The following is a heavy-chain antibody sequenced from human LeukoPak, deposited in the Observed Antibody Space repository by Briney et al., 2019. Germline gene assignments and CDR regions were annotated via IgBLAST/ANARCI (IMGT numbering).Heavy chain of an antibody. V-gene: IGHV3-7*01. CDR1: GFTFSSYW. CDR2: IKQDGSEK. J-gene: IGHJ4*02. Sequence: PGGSLRLSCAASGFTFSSYWMSWVRQAPGKGLEWVANIKQDGSEKYYVDSAKGRCTISRDNAKNSLYLQMNSLRSEDAAVYYCARPSPPGDGYNPCDYWGPGALVIVSS. D-gene: IGHD5-24*01. CDR3: ARPSPPGDGYNPCDY.